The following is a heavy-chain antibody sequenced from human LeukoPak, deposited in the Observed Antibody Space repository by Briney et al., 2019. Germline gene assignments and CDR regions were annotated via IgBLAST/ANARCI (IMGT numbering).Heavy chain of an antibody. CDR3: ARAESLSYYYGMDV. CDR1: GGTFSSNA. D-gene: IGHD2/OR15-2a*01. J-gene: IGHJ6*02. V-gene: IGHV1-69*04. Sequence: SVKVSCKASGGTFSSNAISWVRQAPGQGPEWMGRIIPILGTAEYAEKFQGRVTITADKSTTTAYMELSSLKSEDTAVYYCARAESLSYYYGMDVWGQGTTVTVSS. CDR2: IIPILGTA.